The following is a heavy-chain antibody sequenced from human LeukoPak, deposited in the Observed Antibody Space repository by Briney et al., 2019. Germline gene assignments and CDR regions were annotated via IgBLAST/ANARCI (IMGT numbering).Heavy chain of an antibody. D-gene: IGHD6-6*01. CDR2: IKSKTDGGTT. Sequence: SGGSLRLSCAASGFTFSNAWMGWVRQAPGKWLEWVGRIKSKTDGGTTDYAAPVKGRFTISRDDSKNTLYLQMNSLKTEDTAVYYCTTDRADSRAYYFDYWGQGSLVTVSS. CDR1: GFTFSNAW. V-gene: IGHV3-15*01. CDR3: TTDRADSRAYYFDY. J-gene: IGHJ4*02.